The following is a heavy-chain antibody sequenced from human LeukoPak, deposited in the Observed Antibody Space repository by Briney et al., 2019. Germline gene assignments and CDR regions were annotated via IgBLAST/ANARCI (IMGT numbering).Heavy chain of an antibody. CDR3: ARGGNVDTAMSKNYYYYYYMDV. V-gene: IGHV1-24*01. CDR2: FDPEDGET. CDR1: GYTLTELS. J-gene: IGHJ6*03. D-gene: IGHD5-18*01. Sequence: ASVKVSCKVSGYTLTELSMHWVRQAPGKGLEWMGGFDPEDGETIYAQKFQGRVTITADKSTSTAYMELSSLRSEDTAVYYCARGGNVDTAMSKNYYYYYYMDVWGKGTTVTVSS.